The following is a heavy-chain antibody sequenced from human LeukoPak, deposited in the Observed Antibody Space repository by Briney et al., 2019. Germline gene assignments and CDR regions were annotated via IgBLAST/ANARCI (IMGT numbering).Heavy chain of an antibody. D-gene: IGHD1-26*01. CDR1: GFTFSSYW. CDR2: INSDGSST. CDR3: ANEVGSIVGAN. J-gene: IGHJ1*01. Sequence: TGGSLRLSCVASGFTFSSYWMHWVRQAPGKGLVWVSRINSDGSSTKCADSVKGRFTISRDNSKNTLYLQMNSLRAEDTAVYYCANEVGSIVGANWGQGTLVTVSS. V-gene: IGHV3-74*03.